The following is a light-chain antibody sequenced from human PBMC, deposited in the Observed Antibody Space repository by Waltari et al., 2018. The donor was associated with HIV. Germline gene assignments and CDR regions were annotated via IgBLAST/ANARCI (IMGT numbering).Light chain of an antibody. CDR1: QSLRYSNGKHY. J-gene: IGKJ2*01. V-gene: IGKV2-28*01. Sequence: IVLTQSPLSLPVTPGWPASISCRSTQSLRYSNGKHYFVWYLQKPGQSPHLLIYLGSNRASGVPDRFSGSGSGTDVNLKISRVEAEDVGVYYCMEALQTPFTFGQGTKLEIK. CDR3: MEALQTPFT. CDR2: LGS.